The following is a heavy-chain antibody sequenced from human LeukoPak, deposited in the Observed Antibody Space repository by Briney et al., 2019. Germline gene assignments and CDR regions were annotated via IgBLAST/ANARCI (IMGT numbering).Heavy chain of an antibody. CDR2: ITDSGGDT. Sequence: GSLRLSCATSGFTFSRYAMNWVRQAPGKGLEWVSAITDSGGDTFHADSVKGRLTISRDNSKNALYLQMNSLRVEDTAVYYCVKGSSSSRPYYFDYWGQGTLVTVSS. CDR1: GFTFSRYA. D-gene: IGHD6-6*01. CDR3: VKGSSSSRPYYFDY. V-gene: IGHV3-23*01. J-gene: IGHJ4*02.